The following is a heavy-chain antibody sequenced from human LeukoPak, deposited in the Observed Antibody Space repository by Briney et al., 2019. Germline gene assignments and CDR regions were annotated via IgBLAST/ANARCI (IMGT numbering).Heavy chain of an antibody. D-gene: IGHD1-26*01. Sequence: GESPKISCNGSGYSFTSNWISWVRQMPGKGLEWMGRIDPSDSHINYSPSFQGHVTISVDKSISTAYLQWSSLRASDTAMYYCARQGRGSYRRDFDYWGQGTLVTVSS. CDR1: GYSFTSNW. V-gene: IGHV5-10-1*01. J-gene: IGHJ4*02. CDR3: ARQGRGSYRRDFDY. CDR2: IDPSDSHI.